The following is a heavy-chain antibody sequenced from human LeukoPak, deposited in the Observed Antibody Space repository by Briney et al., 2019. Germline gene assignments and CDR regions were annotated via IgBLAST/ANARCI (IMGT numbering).Heavy chain of an antibody. CDR2: ISGSGGST. J-gene: IGHJ4*02. Sequence: QPGGSLRLSCAASGFTFSSYAMSWVRQAPGKGLEWVSAISGSGGSTYYADSVKGRFTISRDNSKNTLYLQMNSLRAEDTAVYYCPRDWRPLYSSSWYLYYWGQGTLVTVSS. D-gene: IGHD6-13*01. V-gene: IGHV3-23*01. CDR3: PRDWRPLYSSSWYLYY. CDR1: GFTFSSYA.